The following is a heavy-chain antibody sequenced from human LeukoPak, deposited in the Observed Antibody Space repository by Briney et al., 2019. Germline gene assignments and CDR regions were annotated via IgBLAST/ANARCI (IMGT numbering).Heavy chain of an antibody. Sequence: GGSLRLSCAASGFTFNSHAMSWVRQAPGKGLEWVSTITSGGETTYYTDSVKGRITISRDNSKNTLYLQMNSLRAEDTAVYYCAKDSSGWYPPQFDYWGQGTLVTVSS. CDR3: AKDSSGWYPPQFDY. V-gene: IGHV3-23*01. J-gene: IGHJ4*02. CDR1: GFTFNSHA. D-gene: IGHD6-19*01. CDR2: ITSGGETT.